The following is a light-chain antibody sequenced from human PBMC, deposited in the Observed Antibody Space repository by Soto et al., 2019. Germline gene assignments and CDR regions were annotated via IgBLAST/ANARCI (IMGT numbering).Light chain of an antibody. CDR3: SSYAGSNYV. CDR1: SSDVGGYNY. CDR2: EVS. V-gene: IGLV2-8*01. J-gene: IGLJ1*01. Sequence: QSALTQPPSASVSPGQSVTISCTGTSSDVGGYNYVSWYQQHPGKAPKLMIYEVSKRPSGVPDRFSGSKSGNTASLTVAGLQAEDEADYYCSSYAGSNYVFGTGTKLTVL.